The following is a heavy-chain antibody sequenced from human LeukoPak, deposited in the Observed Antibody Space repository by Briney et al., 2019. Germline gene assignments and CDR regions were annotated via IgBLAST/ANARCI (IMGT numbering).Heavy chain of an antibody. D-gene: IGHD3-16*02. CDR2: ISYSGST. CDR1: GVSISSGDYY. V-gene: IGHV4-30-4*01. Sequence: PSETLSLTCTVSGVSISSGDYYWSWIRQPPGQGLEWIGYISYSGSTYYNLSLKSRVTMSVDTSKNQFSLKLKSVTAADTAIYYCARESAAQFGGVIVSDYWGQGTLVTVSS. CDR3: ARESAAQFGGVIVSDY. J-gene: IGHJ4*02.